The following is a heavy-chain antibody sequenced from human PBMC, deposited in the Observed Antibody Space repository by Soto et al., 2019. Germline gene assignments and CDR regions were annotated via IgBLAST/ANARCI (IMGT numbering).Heavy chain of an antibody. D-gene: IGHD6-19*01. V-gene: IGHV3-33*01. CDR1: VFPFSSYG. CDR2: IWYDGSNK. CDR3: ARDGESGGWYYFDY. Sequence: GGSLRLSCAACVFPFSSYGMHWVRQAPGKGLEWVAVIWYDGSNKYYADSVKGRFTISRDNSKNTLYLQMNSLRAEDTAVYYSARDGESGGWYYFDYWGQGTLVTVSS. J-gene: IGHJ4*02.